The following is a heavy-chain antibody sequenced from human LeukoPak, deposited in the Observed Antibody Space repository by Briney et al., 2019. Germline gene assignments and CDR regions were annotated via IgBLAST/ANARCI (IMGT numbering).Heavy chain of an antibody. V-gene: IGHV1-69*13. Sequence: ASVKVSCKASGGTFSSYAISWVRQAPGQGPEWMGGIIPIFGTANYAQKFQGRVTTTADESTSTAYMELSSLRSEDTAVYYCARDDDYATRDWFDPWGQGTLVTVSS. CDR1: GGTFSSYA. CDR3: ARDDDYATRDWFDP. CDR2: IIPIFGTA. D-gene: IGHD4-17*01. J-gene: IGHJ5*02.